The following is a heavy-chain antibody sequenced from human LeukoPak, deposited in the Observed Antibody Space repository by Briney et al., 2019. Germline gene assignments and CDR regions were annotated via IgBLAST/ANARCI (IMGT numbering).Heavy chain of an antibody. Sequence: SETLSLTCTVSGDSIIGYYWSWIRQPPGKRVEWIGYIYNTLDTTYNPSLKSRVTISLDMSNKQFSLRMSSVTAADTAVYYCARRRYYDSTGYNPTYYFDYWGQGILVTVSS. CDR3: ARRRYYDSTGYNPTYYFDY. V-gene: IGHV4-59*01. D-gene: IGHD3-22*01. CDR2: IYNTLDT. CDR1: GDSIIGYY. J-gene: IGHJ4*02.